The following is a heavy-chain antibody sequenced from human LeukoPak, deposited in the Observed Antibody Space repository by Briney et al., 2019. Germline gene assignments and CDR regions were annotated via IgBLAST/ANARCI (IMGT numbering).Heavy chain of an antibody. CDR1: GFTFTSYS. D-gene: IGHD1-26*01. Sequence: GGSLRLSCAASGFTFTSYSMNWVRQAPGKGLEWVSTISGGGGSTYYADSVKGRFTISRDNSKNTLYLQVNSLRAEDTAVYYCAKGGKWDVTPFDYWGQGALVTVSS. CDR3: AKGGKWDVTPFDY. CDR2: ISGGGGST. V-gene: IGHV3-23*01. J-gene: IGHJ4*02.